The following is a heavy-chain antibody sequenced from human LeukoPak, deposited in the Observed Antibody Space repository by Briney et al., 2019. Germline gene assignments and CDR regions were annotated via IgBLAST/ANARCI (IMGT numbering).Heavy chain of an antibody. CDR1: GYTFSNYG. CDR2: IRGDNGNT. CDR3: AREDRYGDYRVGYYYYYMDV. Sequence: GASVKVSCKASGYTFSNYGISWVRQAPGQGLEWVGWIRGDNGNTNYAQKFQGRVTMTTETSTSTAYMELGSLGSDETAVYYCAREDRYGDYRVGYYYYYMDVWGKGTTVTVSS. D-gene: IGHD4-17*01. V-gene: IGHV1-18*01. J-gene: IGHJ6*03.